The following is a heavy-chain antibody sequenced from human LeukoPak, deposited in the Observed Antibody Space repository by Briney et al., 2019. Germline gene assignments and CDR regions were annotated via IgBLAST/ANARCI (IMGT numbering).Heavy chain of an antibody. D-gene: IGHD5-12*01. J-gene: IGHJ5*02. CDR2: IKQDGSEK. Sequence: GGSLRLSCAASGFTFSSYWMSWVRQAPGKGLEWVANIKQDGSEKYYVDSVKGRFTISRDNAKNSLYLQMNSLRAEDTALYYCAKDINSGPQAFDHWGQGTLVTVSS. V-gene: IGHV3-7*03. CDR3: AKDINSGPQAFDH. CDR1: GFTFSSYW.